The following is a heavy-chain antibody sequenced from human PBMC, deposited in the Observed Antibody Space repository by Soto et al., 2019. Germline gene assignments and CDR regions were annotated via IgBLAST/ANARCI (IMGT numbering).Heavy chain of an antibody. Sequence: QVQLVESGGGVVQPGRSLRLSCAASGFTFSSYAMHWVRQAPGKGLEWVAVISYDGSNKYYADSVKGRFTISRDNSKNTLYLQMNSLRAEDTAVYHCAREAVTTLYYYYYGMDVW. CDR1: GFTFSSYA. D-gene: IGHD4-17*01. CDR2: ISYDGSNK. CDR3: AREAVTTLYYYYYGMDV. V-gene: IGHV3-30-3*01. J-gene: IGHJ6*01.